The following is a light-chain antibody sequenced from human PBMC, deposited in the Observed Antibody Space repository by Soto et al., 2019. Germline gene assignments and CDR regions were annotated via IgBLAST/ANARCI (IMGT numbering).Light chain of an antibody. CDR1: SSKIGTYT. CDR2: TDY. J-gene: IGLJ3*02. V-gene: IGLV1-44*01. Sequence: QSVLTQPPSASGTPGQRVTISCSGTSSKIGTYTVNWYQQLPGTAPKLLIYTDYQRPSGVPDRFSGSKSGTSASLAINGLHSEDEADYYCASWDDNLNGGVFGGGTNLTVL. CDR3: ASWDDNLNGGV.